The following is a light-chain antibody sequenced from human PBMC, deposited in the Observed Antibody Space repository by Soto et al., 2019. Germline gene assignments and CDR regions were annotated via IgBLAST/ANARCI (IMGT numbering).Light chain of an antibody. V-gene: IGLV2-14*01. CDR1: TSDVGGYNS. J-gene: IGLJ1*01. CDR3: SSRTSTSTRV. CDR2: DVS. Sequence: QSVLTQPASVSGSPGQSITISCTGTTSDVGGYNSVSWYQQHPGKAPELMIYDVSNRPSGISYRFSGSKSGNTASLTISGLQAEDDADYYCSSRTSTSTRVFGTGTXVTVL.